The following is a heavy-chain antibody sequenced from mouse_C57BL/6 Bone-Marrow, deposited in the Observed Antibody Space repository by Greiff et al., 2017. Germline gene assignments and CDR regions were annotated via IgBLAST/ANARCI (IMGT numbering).Heavy chain of an antibody. CDR3: ARLGHYYGSSSYWYFDV. V-gene: IGHV1-80*01. D-gene: IGHD1-1*01. CDR2: IYPGDGDT. Sequence: QVQLQQSGAELVKPGASVKISCKASGYAFSSYWMNWVKQRPGKGLEWIGQIYPGDGDTNSNGKFKGKATLTADKSSSTAYMQLSSLTSEDSAVYFCARLGHYYGSSSYWYFDVWGTGTTVTVSS. CDR1: GYAFSSYW. J-gene: IGHJ1*03.